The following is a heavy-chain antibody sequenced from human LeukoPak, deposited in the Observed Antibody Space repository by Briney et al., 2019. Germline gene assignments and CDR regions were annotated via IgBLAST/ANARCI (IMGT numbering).Heavy chain of an antibody. CDR1: GGSFSGYY. CDR2: INHSGST. D-gene: IGHD3-22*01. V-gene: IGHV4-34*01. Sequence: SETLSLTCAVYGGSFSGYYWSWIRQPPGKGLEWIGEINHSGSTNYNPSLKSRVTISVDTSKNQFSLKLSSVTAADTAVYYCARGPRTYYYDSSGYYYQGAFEIWGQGTMVTVSS. J-gene: IGHJ3*02. CDR3: ARGPRTYYYDSSGYYYQGAFEI.